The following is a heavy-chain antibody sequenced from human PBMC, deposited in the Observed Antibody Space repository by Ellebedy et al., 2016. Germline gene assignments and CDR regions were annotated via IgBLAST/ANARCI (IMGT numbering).Heavy chain of an antibody. D-gene: IGHD3-22*01. CDR2: VFYGGST. CDR3: ARDVSLYSSSPSFDF. Sequence: SETLSLTXTVSGGSVDTHYWTWIRHSPGKGLAWIGYVFYGGSTKYNRTLRSRVTISLDTAKNQFSLRLTSVAAADTAVYFCARDVSLYSSSPSFDFWGQGMLVTVSS. CDR1: GGSVDTHY. V-gene: IGHV4-59*02. J-gene: IGHJ4*02.